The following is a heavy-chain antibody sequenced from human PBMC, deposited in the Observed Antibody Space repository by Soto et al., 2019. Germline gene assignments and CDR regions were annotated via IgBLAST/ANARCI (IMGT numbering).Heavy chain of an antibody. CDR1: GGSISSGDYY. Sequence: LSLTCTVSGGSISSGDYYWSWIRQPPGKGLEWIGYIYYSGSTYYNPSLKSRVTISVDTSKNQFSLKLSSVTAADTAVYYCAREGNHGDYYNWFDPWGQGTLVTVSS. V-gene: IGHV4-30-4*01. D-gene: IGHD4-17*01. CDR2: IYYSGST. J-gene: IGHJ5*02. CDR3: AREGNHGDYYNWFDP.